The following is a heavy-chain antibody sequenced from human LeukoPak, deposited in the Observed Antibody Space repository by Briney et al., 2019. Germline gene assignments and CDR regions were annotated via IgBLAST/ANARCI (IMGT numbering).Heavy chain of an antibody. CDR3: ARDPDVVVVAATPSYFQH. CDR2: MNPNSGNT. CDR1: GYTFTGYY. D-gene: IGHD2-15*01. J-gene: IGHJ1*01. Sequence: GASVKVSCKASGYTFTGYYMHWVRQATGQGLEWMGWMNPNSGNTGYAQKLQGRVTMTTDTSASTAYMELRSLRSDDTAVYYCARDPDVVVVAATPSYFQHWGQGTLVTVSS. V-gene: IGHV1-8*02.